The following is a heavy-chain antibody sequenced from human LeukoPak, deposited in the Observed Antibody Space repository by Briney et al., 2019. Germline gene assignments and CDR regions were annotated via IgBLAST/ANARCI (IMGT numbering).Heavy chain of an antibody. CDR3: ATPLDYYDRSDSHQGGD. Sequence: GGSLRLSCAASGFTFSRHWMTWVRQAPGKGLEWVANIKHDGSEKNYVDSVKGRFTIPRDNAKNSLYLQMNSLRAEDTAVYYCATPLDYYDRSDSHQGGDWGQGTLVTVSS. V-gene: IGHV3-7*03. CDR1: GFTFSRHW. J-gene: IGHJ4*02. D-gene: IGHD3-22*01. CDR2: IKHDGSEK.